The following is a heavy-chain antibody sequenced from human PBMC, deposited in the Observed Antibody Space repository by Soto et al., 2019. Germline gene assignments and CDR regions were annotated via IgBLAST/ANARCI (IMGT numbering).Heavy chain of an antibody. CDR2: IDPSDSYT. CDR3: ARHGSSSWTAYYYYGMDV. CDR1: GYSFTSYW. V-gene: IGHV5-10-1*01. Sequence: PGESLKISCKGSGYSFTSYWISWVRQMPGKGLEWMGRIDPSDSYTNYSPSFQGHVTISADKSISTAYLQWSSLKASDTAMYYCARHGSSSWTAYYYYGMDVWGQGTTVTVSS. D-gene: IGHD6-13*01. J-gene: IGHJ6*02.